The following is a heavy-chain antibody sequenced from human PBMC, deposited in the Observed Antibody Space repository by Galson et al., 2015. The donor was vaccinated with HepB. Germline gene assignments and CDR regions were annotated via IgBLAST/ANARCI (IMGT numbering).Heavy chain of an antibody. Sequence: ETLSLTCAVYGGSFSGYYWSWIRQPPGKGLEWIGEINHSGSTKYNPSLKSQVTISVDTSKNQFSLKLSSVTAADTAVYYCARGITIFGEAPYYYHMDVWGKGTTVTVSS. J-gene: IGHJ6*03. D-gene: IGHD3-3*01. CDR2: INHSGST. CDR3: ARGITIFGEAPYYYHMDV. CDR1: GGSFSGYY. V-gene: IGHV4-34*01.